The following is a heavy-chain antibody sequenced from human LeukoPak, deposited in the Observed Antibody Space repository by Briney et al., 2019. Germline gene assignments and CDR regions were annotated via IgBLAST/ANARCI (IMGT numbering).Heavy chain of an antibody. CDR2: ISYDGSNK. CDR3: AKRAYTNWFDP. Sequence: GGSLRLSCAASGFTFSSYGMHWVRHAPGKGLEWVAVISYDGSNKYYADSVKGRFTISRDNSKNTLYLQMNSLRAEDTAVYYCAKRAYTNWFDPWGQGTLVTVSS. CDR1: GFTFSSYG. V-gene: IGHV3-30*18. D-gene: IGHD1-14*01. J-gene: IGHJ5*02.